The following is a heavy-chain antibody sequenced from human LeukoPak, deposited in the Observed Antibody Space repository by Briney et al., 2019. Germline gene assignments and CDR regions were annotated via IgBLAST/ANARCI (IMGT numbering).Heavy chain of an antibody. J-gene: IGHJ2*01. CDR3: ASSLSIAAAGCDFDL. CDR1: GFTFSSYR. CDR2: ISSSSSYI. V-gene: IGHV3-21*01. D-gene: IGHD6-13*01. Sequence: RSGGSLRLSCAASGFTFSSYRMNWVRQAPGKGLEWVSSISSSSSYIYYADSVKGRFTISRDNAKNSLYLQMNSLRAEDTAVYYCASSLSIAAAGCDFDLWGRGTLVTVSS.